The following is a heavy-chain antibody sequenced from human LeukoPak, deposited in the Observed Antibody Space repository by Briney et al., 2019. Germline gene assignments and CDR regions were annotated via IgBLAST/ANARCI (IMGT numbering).Heavy chain of an antibody. J-gene: IGHJ4*02. D-gene: IGHD2-21*02. CDR1: GYTFTGYY. Sequence: ASVKVSCKASGYTFTGYYMHWVRQAPGQGLEWMGWINLNSGGTNSAQKFQGRVTMTRDTSISAAYMELSRLGSADTAVYYCARVAGGDWYYFDFWGQGTLVTVSS. CDR2: INLNSGGT. V-gene: IGHV1-2*02. CDR3: ARVAGGDWYYFDF.